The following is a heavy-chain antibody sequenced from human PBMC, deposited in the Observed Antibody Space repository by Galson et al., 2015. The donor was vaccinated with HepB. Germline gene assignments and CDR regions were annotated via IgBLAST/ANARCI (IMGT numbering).Heavy chain of an antibody. V-gene: IGHV1-3*01. D-gene: IGHD3-22*01. CDR2: INPANGRT. CDR3: VGAGRDTTGFFFYFDF. J-gene: IGHJ4*02. Sequence: SVKVSCKASGYTFTSYSLHWLRQAPGQRPEWMGWINPANGRTRHSLTFQGRLSISRDTSASTVYLELSSLTSEDTALYYCVGAGRDTTGFFFYFDFWGPGTVVTVSS. CDR1: GYTFTSYS.